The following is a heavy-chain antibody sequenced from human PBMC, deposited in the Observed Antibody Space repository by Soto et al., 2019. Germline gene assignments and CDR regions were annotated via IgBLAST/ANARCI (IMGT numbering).Heavy chain of an antibody. CDR3: ARDRAAKMPSMDV. CDR2: IYSGGST. Sequence: EVQLVESGGGLIHTGGSLRLSCAASGFTVSSNYMSWVRQAPGTGLEWGSVIYSGGSTYYADSVKGRFTISRDNSKNTLYLQMNSLRAEDTAVYYCARDRAAKMPSMDVWGQGTTVTVSS. V-gene: IGHV3-53*01. CDR1: GFTVSSNY. D-gene: IGHD6-13*01. J-gene: IGHJ6*02.